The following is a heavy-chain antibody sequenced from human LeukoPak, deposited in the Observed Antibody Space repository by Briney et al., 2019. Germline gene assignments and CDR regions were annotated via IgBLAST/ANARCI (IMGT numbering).Heavy chain of an antibody. D-gene: IGHD6-13*01. Sequence: SETLSLTCVVYGGSFSGYYWSWIRQPPGKGLEWIGEIDHSGTTNYNPSLKSRVTMSVDTSKNQFSPRLRSVTAADTAVYYCARQIASAGTAGFDFWGQGALVTVSS. CDR3: ARQIASAGTAGFDF. CDR2: IDHSGTT. J-gene: IGHJ4*02. CDR1: GGSFSGYY. V-gene: IGHV4-34*10.